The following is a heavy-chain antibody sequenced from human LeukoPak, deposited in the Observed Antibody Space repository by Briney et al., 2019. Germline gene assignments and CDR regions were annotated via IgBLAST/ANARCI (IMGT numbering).Heavy chain of an antibody. CDR1: VYTFTLYY. CDR3: ARVDCSSTSCPADY. Sequence: ASVNVSYKASVYTFTLYYMHWVRQAPGQGREWMGWINPNSGGTNYVQKFQGRVTMTRDTSISTAYMELSRLRSDDTAVYYCARVDCSSTSCPADYWGQGTLVTVSS. D-gene: IGHD2-2*01. V-gene: IGHV1-2*02. CDR2: INPNSGGT. J-gene: IGHJ4*02.